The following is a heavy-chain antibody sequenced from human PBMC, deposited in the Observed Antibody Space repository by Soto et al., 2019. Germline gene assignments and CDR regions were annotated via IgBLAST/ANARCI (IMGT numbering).Heavy chain of an antibody. D-gene: IGHD6-19*01. CDR1: GFTFSSYN. CDR2: ISSSSSYI. V-gene: IGHV3-21*04. J-gene: IGHJ4*02. CDR3: ARDLSSGWYRGSGY. Sequence: GGSLRLSCAASGFTFSSYNMNWVRQAPGKGLEWVSSISSSSSYIYYADSVKGRFTISRDNAKNSLYLQMNTLRAEDTAVYYCARDLSSGWYRGSGYWGQGTLVTVSS.